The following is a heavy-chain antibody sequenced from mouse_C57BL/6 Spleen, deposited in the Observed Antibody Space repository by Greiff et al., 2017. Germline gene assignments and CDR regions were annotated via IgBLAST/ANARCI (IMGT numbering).Heavy chain of an antibody. CDR3: ARPSYYSNPWFAY. CDR1: GFTFSSYA. Sequence: EVHLVESGGGLVKPGGSLKLSCAASGFTFSSYAMSWVRQTPEKRLEWVATISDGGSYTYYPDNVKGRFTISRDNAKNNLYLQMSHLKSEDTAMYYCARPSYYSNPWFAYWGQGTLVTVSA. V-gene: IGHV5-4*01. D-gene: IGHD2-5*01. J-gene: IGHJ3*01. CDR2: ISDGGSYT.